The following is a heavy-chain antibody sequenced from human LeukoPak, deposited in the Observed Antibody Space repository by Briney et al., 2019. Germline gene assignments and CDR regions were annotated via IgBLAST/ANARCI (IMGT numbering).Heavy chain of an antibody. Sequence: GGSLRLSCAASGFTFSSYAMSWVRQAPGKGLEWVSGISGSGDNTYYADSVTGRFTISRDNSKNTLYVQVNSLGTEDTAAYYCAKGSYYDSSGSFYFDYWGQGTLVTVSS. CDR3: AKGSYYDSSGSFYFDY. D-gene: IGHD3-22*01. CDR1: GFTFSSYA. CDR2: ISGSGDNT. V-gene: IGHV3-23*01. J-gene: IGHJ4*02.